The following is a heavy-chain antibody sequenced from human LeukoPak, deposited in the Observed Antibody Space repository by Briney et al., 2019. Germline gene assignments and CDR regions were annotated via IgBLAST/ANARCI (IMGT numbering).Heavy chain of an antibody. V-gene: IGHV4-39*07. CDR1: GGSISSSSYY. CDR2: IYYSGST. D-gene: IGHD3-10*01. Sequence: SETLSLTCTVSGGSISSSSYYWGWIRQPPGKGLEWIGSIYYSGSTYYNPSLKSRVTISVDTSKNQFSLKLSSVTAEDTAVYYCARDPQLGNWFDPWGQGTLVTVSS. J-gene: IGHJ5*02. CDR3: ARDPQLGNWFDP.